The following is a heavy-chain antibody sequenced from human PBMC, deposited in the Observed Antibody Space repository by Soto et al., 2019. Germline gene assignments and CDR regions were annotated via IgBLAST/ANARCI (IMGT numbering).Heavy chain of an antibody. CDR3: ASLFGVATRPTYGMDV. J-gene: IGHJ6*02. CDR1: GFTFSSYS. D-gene: IGHD3-3*01. Sequence: EVQLVESGGGLVKPGGSLRLSCAASGFTFSSYSMNWVRQAPGKGLEWVSSISSSSSYIYYADSVKGRFTISRDNAKNSLYLQMNRLRAEDTAVYYRASLFGVATRPTYGMDVWGQGTTVTVSS. CDR2: ISSSSSYI. V-gene: IGHV3-21*01.